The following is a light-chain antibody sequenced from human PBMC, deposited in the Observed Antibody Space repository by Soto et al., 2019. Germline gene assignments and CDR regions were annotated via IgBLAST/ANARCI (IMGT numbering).Light chain of an antibody. V-gene: IGKV1D-13*01. CDR3: QQFKDYVWT. CDR1: QGIINY. Sequence: AIQLTQSPSSLSASMGDRVTTTCRASQGIINYLAWYQQKPGKAPKLLIYDASSLERGVPSRFSGSGSGTEFTLIISNLQPDDFATYYCQQFKDYVWTFGQGTKVDIK. CDR2: DAS. J-gene: IGKJ1*01.